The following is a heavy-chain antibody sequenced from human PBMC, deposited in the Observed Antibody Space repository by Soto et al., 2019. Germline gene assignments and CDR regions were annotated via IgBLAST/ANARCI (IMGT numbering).Heavy chain of an antibody. V-gene: IGHV4-34*01. CDR3: ARRSQQQLVRGVNWLDP. CDR2: INHSGST. CDR1: GGSFSGYY. D-gene: IGHD6-13*01. J-gene: IGHJ5*02. Sequence: TSETLSLTCAVYGGSFSGYYWSWIRQPPGKGLEWIGEINHSGSTNYNPSPKSRVTISVDTSKNQFSLKLSSVTAADTAVYYCARRSQQQLVRGVNWLDPWGQGTLVTVSS.